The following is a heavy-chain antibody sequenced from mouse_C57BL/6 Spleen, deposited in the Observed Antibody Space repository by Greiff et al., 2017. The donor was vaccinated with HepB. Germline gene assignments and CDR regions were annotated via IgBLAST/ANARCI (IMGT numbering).Heavy chain of an antibody. J-gene: IGHJ4*01. V-gene: IGHV7-1*01. CDR1: GFTFSDFY. CDR2: SRNKANDYTT. CDR3: AREAWGYYAMDY. Sequence: QVESGGGLVQSGRSLRLSCATSGFTFSDFYMEWVRQAPGKGLEWIAASRNKANDYTTEYSASVKGRFIVSRDTSQSILYLQMNALRAEDTAIYYCAREAWGYYAMDYWGQGTSVTVSS.